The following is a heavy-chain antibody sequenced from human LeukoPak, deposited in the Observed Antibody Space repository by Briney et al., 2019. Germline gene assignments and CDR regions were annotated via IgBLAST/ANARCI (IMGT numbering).Heavy chain of an antibody. V-gene: IGHV1-18*01. CDR3: ARDFREHIVVVVAATPGAFDI. J-gene: IGHJ3*02. D-gene: IGHD2-15*01. CDR1: GYTFTSYG. Sequence: ASVKVSCKASGYTFTSYGISWVRQAPGQGLEWMGWISAYNGNTNYAQKLQGRVTMTTDTSTSTAYMELRSLRSDDTAVYYCARDFREHIVVVVAATPGAFDIWGQGTMVTVSS. CDR2: ISAYNGNT.